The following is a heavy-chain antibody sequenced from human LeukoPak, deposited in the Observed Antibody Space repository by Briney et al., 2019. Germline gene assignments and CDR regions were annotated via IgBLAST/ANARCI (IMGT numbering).Heavy chain of an antibody. CDR3: AREAYYYDSSGYHYFDY. CDR2: IYYSGST. V-gene: IGHV4-59*01. D-gene: IGHD3-22*01. Sequence: SETLSLTCTASGGSISSYYWSWIRQPPGKGLEWIGYIYYSGSTNYNSSLKSRVTISVDTSKNQFSLKLSSVTAADTAVYYCAREAYYYDSSGYHYFDYWGQGTLVTVSS. J-gene: IGHJ4*02. CDR1: GGSISSYY.